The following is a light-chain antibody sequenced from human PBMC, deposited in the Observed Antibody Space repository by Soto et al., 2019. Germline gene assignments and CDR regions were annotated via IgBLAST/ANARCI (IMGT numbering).Light chain of an antibody. CDR2: DVS. V-gene: IGLV2-14*01. Sequence: QSVLTQPASVSGSPVQSITISCTGTSSDVGSYNYVSWYQQHPGKAPKLIIYDVSNRPSGVSYRFSGSKSGNTASLTISGLQAEDEADYYCSSYTTSSTYVFGIGTKVTVL. CDR3: SSYTTSSTYV. J-gene: IGLJ1*01. CDR1: SSDVGSYNY.